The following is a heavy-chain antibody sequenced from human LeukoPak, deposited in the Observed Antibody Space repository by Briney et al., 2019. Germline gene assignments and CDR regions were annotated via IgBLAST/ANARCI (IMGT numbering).Heavy chain of an antibody. CDR2: ISSSSSYI. V-gene: IGHV3-21*01. J-gene: IGHJ6*02. CDR3: ARSLWFGENHHYYGMDV. Sequence: GGSLRLSCAASGFTLTGNAMSWVRQVPGRGLEWVSSISSSSSYIYYADSVKGRFTISRDNAKNSLYLQMNSLRAEDTAVYYCARSLWFGENHHYYGMDVWGQGTTVTVSS. D-gene: IGHD3-10*01. CDR1: GFTLTGNA.